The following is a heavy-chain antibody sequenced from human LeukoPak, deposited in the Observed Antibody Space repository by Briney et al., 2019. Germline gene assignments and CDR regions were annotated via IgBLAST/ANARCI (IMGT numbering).Heavy chain of an antibody. V-gene: IGHV3-21*01. J-gene: IGHJ4*02. CDR1: GFPFSGYS. D-gene: IGHD3-16*01. CDR3: ARDWGGDGVFDY. CDR2: ISSSSSYI. Sequence: MPGVSLRLSCAASGFPFSGYSMNWVRQAPGKGLEWVSSISSSSSYIYYADSVKGRFTISRDNAKNSLYLQVNSLRAEDTAVYYCARDWGGDGVFDYWGQGTLVTVSS.